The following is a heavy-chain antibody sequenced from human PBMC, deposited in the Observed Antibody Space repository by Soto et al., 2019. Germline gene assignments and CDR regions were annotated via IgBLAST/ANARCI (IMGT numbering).Heavy chain of an antibody. V-gene: IGHV3-30-3*01. D-gene: IGHD6-19*01. CDR1: GFTFSSYA. Sequence: GGSLRLSCAASGFTFSSYAMHWVRQAPGKGLEWVAVISYDGSNKYYADSVKGRFTISRDNSKNTLYLQMNSLRAEDTAVYYCARDETIAVAGTPAFDYWGQGTLVTVSS. CDR3: ARDETIAVAGTPAFDY. J-gene: IGHJ4*02. CDR2: ISYDGSNK.